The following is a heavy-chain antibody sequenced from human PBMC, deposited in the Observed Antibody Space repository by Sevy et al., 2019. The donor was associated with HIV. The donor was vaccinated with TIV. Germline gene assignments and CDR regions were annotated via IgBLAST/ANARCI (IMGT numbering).Heavy chain of an antibody. CDR3: AGESYGSGVDY. Sequence: SETLSLPCPVSGGSISSYYWSWIRQPAGKGLEWIGRIYTSGSTNYNPSLKSRVTMSVDTSKNQFSLKLSSVTAADTAVYYCAGESYGSGVDYWGQGTLVTVSS. D-gene: IGHD3-10*01. J-gene: IGHJ4*02. CDR1: GGSISSYY. V-gene: IGHV4-4*07. CDR2: IYTSGST.